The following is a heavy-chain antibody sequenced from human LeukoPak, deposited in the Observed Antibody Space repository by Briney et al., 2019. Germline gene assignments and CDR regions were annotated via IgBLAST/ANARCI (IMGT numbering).Heavy chain of an antibody. D-gene: IGHD1-26*01. CDR2: ISAYNGNT. J-gene: IGHJ6*02. V-gene: IGHV1-18*01. Sequence: ASVKVSCKASGYSFTSYGISWVRQAPGQGLEWMGWISAYNGNTNYAQRFQGRVTMTTDTSTSTAYMELRSLRSDDTAVYYCAREAVGATDHFGTDVWGQGTTVTVSS. CDR1: GYSFTSYG. CDR3: AREAVGATDHFGTDV.